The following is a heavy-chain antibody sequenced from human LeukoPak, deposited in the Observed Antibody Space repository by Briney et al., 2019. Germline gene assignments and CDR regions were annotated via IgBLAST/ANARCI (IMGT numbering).Heavy chain of an antibody. V-gene: IGHV3-74*01. J-gene: IGHJ4*02. Sequence: GSLRLSCAPSGFIFSDYWFHWVRQTPGQGLVWVAAINRDGTGTSHADSVRGRFTVSRDNAKNTLYLQLNSPRADDTAVYYCARGLSYAVAYGDYWGQGTLVTVSS. CDR3: ARGLSYAVAYGDY. CDR2: INRDGTGT. CDR1: GFIFSDYW. D-gene: IGHD6-19*01.